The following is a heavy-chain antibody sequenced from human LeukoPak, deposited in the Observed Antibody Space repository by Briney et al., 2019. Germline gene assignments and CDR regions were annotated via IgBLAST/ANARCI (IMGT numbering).Heavy chain of an antibody. Sequence: SVKVSCKASEFTFTSSPLQWVRQPRGQRLEWIGWIVVGSGNTNYAQNFQERVTITRDMSTNTAYMELSSLRSEDTAVYYCATGSGWYSPDYWGQGTLVTVSS. J-gene: IGHJ4*02. D-gene: IGHD6-19*01. CDR1: EFTFTSSP. CDR2: IVVGSGNT. CDR3: ATGSGWYSPDY. V-gene: IGHV1-58*01.